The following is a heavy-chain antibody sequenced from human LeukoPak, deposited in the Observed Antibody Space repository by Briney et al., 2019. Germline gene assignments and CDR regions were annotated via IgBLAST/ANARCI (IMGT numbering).Heavy chain of an antibody. J-gene: IGHJ5*02. CDR1: GGSISSSSYY. V-gene: IGHV4-39*07. Sequence: PSETLSLTCTVSGGSISSSSYYWGWIRQPPGKGLEWIGSIYYSGSTYYNPSLKSRVTISVDTSKNQFSLKLSSVTAADTAVYYCARDRGRPASSGWYRPPHKWFDPWGQGTLVTVSS. CDR3: ARDRGRPASSGWYRPPHKWFDP. CDR2: IYYSGST. D-gene: IGHD6-19*01.